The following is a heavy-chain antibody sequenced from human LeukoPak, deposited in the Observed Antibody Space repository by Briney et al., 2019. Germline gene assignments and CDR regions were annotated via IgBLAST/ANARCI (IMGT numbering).Heavy chain of an antibody. J-gene: IGHJ5*02. Sequence: SETLSLTCTVSGGSVSSGSYYWSWIRQPPGKGLEWIGYIYYSGSTNYNPSLESRVTISVDTSKNQFSLKLSSVTAADTAVYYCARTLIKGYCSSTSCYYGRASGVYWFDPWGQGTLVTVSS. CDR1: GGSVSSGSYY. D-gene: IGHD2-2*01. CDR2: IYYSGST. V-gene: IGHV4-61*01. CDR3: ARTLIKGYCSSTSCYYGRASGVYWFDP.